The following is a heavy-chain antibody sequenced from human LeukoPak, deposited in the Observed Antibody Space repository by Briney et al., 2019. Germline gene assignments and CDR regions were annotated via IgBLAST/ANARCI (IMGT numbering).Heavy chain of an antibody. CDR1: GYTFTSYY. J-gene: IGHJ6*03. D-gene: IGHD2-2*02. CDR2: INPSGGST. CDR3: ARGYCSSTSCYRRPNGANYYYMDV. V-gene: IGHV1-46*01. Sequence: ASVKVSCKASGYTFTSYYMHWVRQAPGQGLEWMGIINPSGGSTSYAQKFQGRVTMTRDMSTSTVYMELSSLRSEDTAVYYCARGYCSSTSCYRRPNGANYYYMDVWGKGTTVTVSS.